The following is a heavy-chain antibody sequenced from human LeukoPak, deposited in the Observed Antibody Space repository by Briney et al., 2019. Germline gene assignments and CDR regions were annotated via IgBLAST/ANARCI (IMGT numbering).Heavy chain of an antibody. V-gene: IGHV4-34*01. J-gene: IGHJ4*02. CDR2: INHSGST. Sequence: SETLSLTCAVYGGSFSGYYWSWIRQPPGKGLEWIGEINHSGSTNYNPSLKSRVTISVDTSKNQFSLELSSVTAADTAVYYCGDGRSLDYWGQGTLVTVSS. CDR1: GGSFSGYY. CDR3: GDGRSLDY.